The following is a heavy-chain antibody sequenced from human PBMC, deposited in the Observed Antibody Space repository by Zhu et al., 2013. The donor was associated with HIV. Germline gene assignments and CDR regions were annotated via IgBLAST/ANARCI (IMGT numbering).Heavy chain of an antibody. V-gene: IGHV1-3*01. D-gene: IGHD4-4*01. CDR3: AADSSGASKSPGFFDL. J-gene: IGHJ2*01. CDR1: GYTFTSYA. Sequence: VQLVQSGAEVKKPGASVKVSCKASGYTFTSYAMHWVRQAPGQRLEWMGWINAGNGNTKYSQKFQGRVTITRDTSASTAYMEVSSLRSEDTAIYYCAADSSGASKSPGFFDLWGRGTLVTVSS. CDR2: INAGNGNT.